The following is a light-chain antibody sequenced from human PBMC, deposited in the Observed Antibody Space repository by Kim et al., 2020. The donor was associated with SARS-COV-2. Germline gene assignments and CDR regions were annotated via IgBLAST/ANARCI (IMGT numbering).Light chain of an antibody. J-gene: IGLJ3*02. CDR1: SGSIASYF. CDR2: ENN. V-gene: IGLV6-57*03. CDR3: HSYDRTNHV. Sequence: GKMVTSSCTRSSGSIASYFGEWYQQRPGRAPTIVIYENNQRASGVPDRFSGSIDRSSNSASLTISGLTTEDEADYYCHSYDRTNHVFGGGTQLTVL.